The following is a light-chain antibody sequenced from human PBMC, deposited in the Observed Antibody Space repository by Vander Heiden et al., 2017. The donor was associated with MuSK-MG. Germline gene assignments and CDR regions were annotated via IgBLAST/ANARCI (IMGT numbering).Light chain of an antibody. V-gene: IGKV3-11*01. Sequence: ELGLTQSPPSLSLCPGERATLSCRASSSVSSYLAWYQHIPVQAPRLLIYDASNRATVLPARFRGSGSGTDFTLTLSSLVPEDFAVYSCQQLSNWPPWTFGQGTKVEIK. CDR2: DAS. J-gene: IGKJ1*01. CDR1: SSVSSY. CDR3: QQLSNWPPWT.